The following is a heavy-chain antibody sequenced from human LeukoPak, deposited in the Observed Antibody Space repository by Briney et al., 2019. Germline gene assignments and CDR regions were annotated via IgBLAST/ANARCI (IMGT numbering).Heavy chain of an antibody. V-gene: IGHV1-18*01. D-gene: IGHD3-3*01. CDR1: GYTFTSYG. Sequence: GASVKVSCKASGYTFTSYGIIWVRQAPGQGLEWMGWISAYNGNTNYAQKLQGRVTMTTDTSTSTAYMGLRSLRSDDTAVYYCARGTYDFWSGYYDYWSQGTLVTVSS. CDR3: ARGTYDFWSGYYDY. J-gene: IGHJ4*02. CDR2: ISAYNGNT.